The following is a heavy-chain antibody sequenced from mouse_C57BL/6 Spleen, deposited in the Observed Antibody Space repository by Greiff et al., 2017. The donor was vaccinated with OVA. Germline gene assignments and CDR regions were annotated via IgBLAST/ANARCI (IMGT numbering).Heavy chain of an antibody. CDR1: GYTFTDYY. V-gene: IGHV1-19*01. D-gene: IGHD2-1*01. CDR2: IYPYNGGT. Sequence: VQLQQSGPVLVKPGASVKMSCKASGYTFTDYYMNWVKQSHGKSLEWIGVIYPYNGGTSYNQKFKGKATLTVDKSSSTAYMELNSLTSEDSAVYYCARGYYGNYEDAMDDWGQGTSVTVSS. J-gene: IGHJ4*01. CDR3: ARGYYGNYEDAMDD.